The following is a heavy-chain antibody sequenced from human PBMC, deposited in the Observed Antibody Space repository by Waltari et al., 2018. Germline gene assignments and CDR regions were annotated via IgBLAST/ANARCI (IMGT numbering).Heavy chain of an antibody. CDR2: IIPIFGTA. V-gene: IGHV1-69*08. CDR1: GGTFSSYA. Sequence: QVQLVQSGAEVKKPGSSVKVSCKASGGTFSSYAISWVRQAPGQGLEWMGRIIPIFGTANYAQKVQGRVTSTADKSTSTDYMALMSLRSEDKAVYDWAPELGIGHDGYWGQGTLVTVSS. J-gene: IGHJ4*02. CDR3: APELGIGHDGY. D-gene: IGHD7-27*01.